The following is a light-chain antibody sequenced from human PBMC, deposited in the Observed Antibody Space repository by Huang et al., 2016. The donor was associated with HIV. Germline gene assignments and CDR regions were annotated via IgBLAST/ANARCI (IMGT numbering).Light chain of an antibody. CDR2: DGS. J-gene: IGKJ4*01. V-gene: IGKV3-11*01. CDR3: QQRRSWPLT. CDR1: PTIGTY. Sequence: EVVLTQSPPTLSLFPGETATLSCRASPTIGTYVAWYQQRPCQGPRLLIYDGSNRAAGVPARISGAGSGTTFTLSISGLESEDFGVYYCQQRRSWPLTFGGGTKVEV.